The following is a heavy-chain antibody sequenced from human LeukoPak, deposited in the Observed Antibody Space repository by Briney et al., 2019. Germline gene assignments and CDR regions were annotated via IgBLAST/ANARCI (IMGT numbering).Heavy chain of an antibody. V-gene: IGHV3-66*01. CDR1: GFTVSSNY. Sequence: PGGSLRLSCAASGFTVSSNYMSWVRQPPGKGLEWVSVIYSDGSTYYADSVKGRFTISRDNSKNTLYLQMNSLRAEDTAVYYCARGFGGQLPTPYYYYSMDVWGKGSTVTV. CDR3: ARGFGGQLPTPYYYYSMDV. CDR2: IYSDGST. D-gene: IGHD3-16*01. J-gene: IGHJ6*03.